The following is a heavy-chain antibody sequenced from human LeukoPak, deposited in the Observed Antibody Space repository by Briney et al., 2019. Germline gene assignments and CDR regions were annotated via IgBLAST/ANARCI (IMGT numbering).Heavy chain of an antibody. CDR3: ARGGVLRYFDWPLGDAFDI. V-gene: IGHV4-59*01. D-gene: IGHD3-9*01. J-gene: IGHJ3*02. Sequence: MTSETLSLTCTVSGGSISSYYWSWIRQPPGKGLEWIGYIYYSGSTNYNPSLKSRVTISVDTSENQFSLKLSSVTAADTAVYYCARGGVLRYFDWPLGDAFDIWGQGTMVTVSS. CDR2: IYYSGST. CDR1: GGSISSYY.